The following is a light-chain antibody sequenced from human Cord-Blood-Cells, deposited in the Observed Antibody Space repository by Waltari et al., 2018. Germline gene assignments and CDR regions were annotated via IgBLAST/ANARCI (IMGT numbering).Light chain of an antibody. V-gene: IGKV1-39*01. J-gene: IGKJ5*01. Sequence: DIQMTQSPSSLSASVGDRVTITRRASQSISSYFNWYQQKPGKAPKLQIYAASSLQSGVPSRFRRSGSGTDFTLTISSLQPYDFATYYCQQSYSTPITLGQGTRLEIK. CDR3: QQSYSTPIT. CDR2: AAS. CDR1: QSISSY.